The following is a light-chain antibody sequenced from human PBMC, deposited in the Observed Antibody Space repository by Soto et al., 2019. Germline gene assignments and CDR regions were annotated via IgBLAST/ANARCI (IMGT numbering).Light chain of an antibody. Sequence: DIQMTQSPSTLSESVGDRFTITCRASQSVSRWLAWYQKRPGKAPKLLIYKASSLESGVQSRFRVRGSGTEFTLTITSLHPDYFATYYCQHYDTSYFTFGGGTEVEFK. CDR3: QHYDTSYFT. V-gene: IGKV1-5*03. CDR2: KAS. CDR1: QSVSRW. J-gene: IGKJ4*01.